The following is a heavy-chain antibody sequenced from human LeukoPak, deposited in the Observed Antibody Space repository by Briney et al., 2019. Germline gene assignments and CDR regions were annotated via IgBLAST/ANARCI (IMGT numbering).Heavy chain of an antibody. Sequence: GGSLRLSCAASGFTFSSHGMHWVRQAPGKGLEWVAVISYDGSNKYYADSVKGRFTISRDNSKNTLYLQMNSLRAEDTAVYYCAGRSYFDYWGQGTLVTVSS. CDR2: ISYDGSNK. CDR3: AGRSYFDY. CDR1: GFTFSSHG. V-gene: IGHV3-30*03. J-gene: IGHJ4*02.